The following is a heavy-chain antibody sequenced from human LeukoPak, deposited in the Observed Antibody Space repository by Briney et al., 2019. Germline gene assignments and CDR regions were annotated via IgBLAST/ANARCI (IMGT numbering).Heavy chain of an antibody. Sequence: SETLSLTCIVSGGSISSYYWSWIRQPAGKGLEWIGRIYATGSTNYNPSLKSRVTMSVDTSKKQFSLKLSSVTAADTAVYYCARLVEGLLPARFDYWGQGTLVTVSS. V-gene: IGHV4-4*07. CDR3: ARLVEGLLPARFDY. D-gene: IGHD2-2*01. CDR1: GGSISSYY. J-gene: IGHJ4*02. CDR2: IYATGST.